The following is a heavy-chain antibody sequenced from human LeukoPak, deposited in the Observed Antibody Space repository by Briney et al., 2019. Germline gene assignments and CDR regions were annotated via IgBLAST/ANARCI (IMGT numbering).Heavy chain of an antibody. D-gene: IGHD1-26*01. J-gene: IGHJ3*02. Sequence: SETLSLTCSVSGDSISAHHWTWIRQAPGTGLQWIGYFYDSGDFNYNPSLRSRVTNLTDIYTNQLSLTLSSVTAADTAMYYCARLLRLGGRTGDAFDIWGQGTMVTVSS. V-gene: IGHV4-59*08. CDR1: GDSISAHH. CDR2: FYDSGDF. CDR3: ARLLRLGGRTGDAFDI.